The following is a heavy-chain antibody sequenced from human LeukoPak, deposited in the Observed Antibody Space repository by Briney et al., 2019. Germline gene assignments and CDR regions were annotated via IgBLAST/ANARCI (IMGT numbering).Heavy chain of an antibody. CDR2: INPSGGST. CDR3: ARWTTTYLDY. V-gene: IGHV1-46*01. CDR1: GYTFISYY. J-gene: IGHJ4*02. Sequence: ASVKVSRKASGYTFISYYIHWVRQAPGQGLEWMGIINPSGGSTNYAQKFQGRVTMTRDTSTSTVYMELSSLRSEDSAVYYCARWTTTYLDYWGQGTLVTVSS. D-gene: IGHD4-11*01.